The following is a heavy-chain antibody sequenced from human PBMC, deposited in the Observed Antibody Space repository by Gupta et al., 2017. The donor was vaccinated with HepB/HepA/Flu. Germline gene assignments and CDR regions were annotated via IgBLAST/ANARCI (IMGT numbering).Heavy chain of an antibody. CDR2: ISSSSLSI. V-gene: IGHV3-11*01. CDR1: GFTLPAYY. Sequence: QVQLVESGGGLVKPGGSLRLSCAASGFTLPAYYMTWLRQAPGKGLEWISYISSSSLSIYYADSVKGRFTISRDNAKNSLYLQMSSLTADDTAVYYCARSRYSTSWLHFDYWGQGTLVTVSS. CDR3: ARSRYSTSWLHFDY. J-gene: IGHJ4*02. D-gene: IGHD6-13*01.